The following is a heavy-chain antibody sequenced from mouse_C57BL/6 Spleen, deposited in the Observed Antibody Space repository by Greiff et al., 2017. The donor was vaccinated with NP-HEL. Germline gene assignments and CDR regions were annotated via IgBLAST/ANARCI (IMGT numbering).Heavy chain of an antibody. CDR1: GFTFSSYA. CDR3: TRDEGENDYDWFAY. V-gene: IGHV5-9-1*02. CDR2: ISSGGDYI. D-gene: IGHD2-4*01. J-gene: IGHJ3*01. Sequence: EVMLVESGEGLVKPGGSLKLSCAASGFTFSSYAMSWVRQTPEKRLEWVAYISSGGDYIYYADTVKGRFTISRDNARNTLYLQMSSLKSEDTAMYYCTRDEGENDYDWFAYWGQGTLVTVSA.